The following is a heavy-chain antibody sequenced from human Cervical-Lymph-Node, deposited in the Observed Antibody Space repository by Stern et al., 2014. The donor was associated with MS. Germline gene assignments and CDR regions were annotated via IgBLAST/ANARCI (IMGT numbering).Heavy chain of an antibody. D-gene: IGHD3-3*01. CDR3: ARDSSDTYYGPIDS. CDR1: GGSIINYY. Sequence: QVQLQESGPGLVKPSETLSLTCTVSGGSIINYYWSWIRQPPGKGLEWIGYIYYSGRTNYNPSLKSRVTISVDTSKNQFSLMLSSVTAADTAVYYCARDSSDTYYGPIDSWGQGTLVTVSS. J-gene: IGHJ4*02. CDR2: IYYSGRT. V-gene: IGHV4-59*01.